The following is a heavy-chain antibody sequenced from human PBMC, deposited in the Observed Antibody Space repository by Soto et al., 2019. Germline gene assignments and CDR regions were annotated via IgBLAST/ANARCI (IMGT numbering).Heavy chain of an antibody. J-gene: IGHJ6*03. Sequence: EVQLVESGGGLVQPGGSLRLSCAASGFTVSSNYMSWVRQAPGKGLEWVSVIYSGGSTYYADSVKGRFTISRDNSKNTLYLQMNSLRAEDTAVYYCARNPGEYSYGYFDYYYYMDVWGNGTTVTVSS. CDR2: IYSGGST. CDR1: GFTVSSNY. CDR3: ARNPGEYSYGYFDYYYYMDV. D-gene: IGHD5-18*01. V-gene: IGHV3-66*01.